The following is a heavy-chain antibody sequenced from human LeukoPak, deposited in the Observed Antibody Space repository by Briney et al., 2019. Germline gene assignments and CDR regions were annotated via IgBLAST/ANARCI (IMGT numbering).Heavy chain of an antibody. D-gene: IGHD3-22*01. CDR3: ARDFGTVVALAPDS. J-gene: IGHJ4*02. CDR2: ISYDGSNK. V-gene: IGHV3-30*04. Sequence: GGSLRLSCAASGFTFSSYAMHWVRQAPGKGLERVAVISYDGSNKCYADSVMGRFTISRDNCKNTIYLQMNSLRAEDTGVYYCARDFGTVVALAPDSWGQGTLVTVSS. CDR1: GFTFSSYA.